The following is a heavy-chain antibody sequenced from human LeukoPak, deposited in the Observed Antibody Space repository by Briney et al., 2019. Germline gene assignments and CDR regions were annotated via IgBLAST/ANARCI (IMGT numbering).Heavy chain of an antibody. D-gene: IGHD3-22*01. Sequence: SVKVSCKASGGTFSSYAISWVRQAPGQGVEWMGRIIPILGIANYAQKFQGRVTITADKSTSTAYMELSSLRSEDTAVYYCARDDSSDQTFDYWGQGTLVTVSS. CDR2: IIPILGIA. V-gene: IGHV1-69*04. CDR3: ARDDSSDQTFDY. J-gene: IGHJ4*02. CDR1: GGTFSSYA.